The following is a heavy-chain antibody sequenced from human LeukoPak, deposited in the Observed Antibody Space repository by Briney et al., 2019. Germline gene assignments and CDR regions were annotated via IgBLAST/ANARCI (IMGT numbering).Heavy chain of an antibody. J-gene: IGHJ3*02. D-gene: IGHD5-24*01. CDR1: GFTFSSYE. CDR3: ARLGYRKMAEMGGAFDI. Sequence: GGSLRLSCAASGFTFSSYEMNWVRQAPGKGLEWVSYTSSSGSTIFYADSVKGRFTISRDNAKNSLYLQMNSLRAEDTAVYYCARLGYRKMAEMGGAFDIWGQGTMVTVSS. CDR2: TSSSGSTI. V-gene: IGHV3-48*03.